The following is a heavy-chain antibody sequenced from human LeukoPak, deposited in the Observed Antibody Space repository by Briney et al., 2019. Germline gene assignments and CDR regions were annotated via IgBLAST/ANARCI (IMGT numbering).Heavy chain of an antibody. CDR1: GFTFSSYG. J-gene: IGHJ4*02. Sequence: PGGSLRLSCAASGFTFSSYGMHWVRQAPGKGLEWVSAISGSGGTTYYADSVKGRFTISRDNSKNTLYLQMHSLRAEDTAVYYCAKAGAVCSSTSCYANYWGQGTLVTVSS. D-gene: IGHD2-2*01. V-gene: IGHV3-23*01. CDR3: AKAGAVCSSTSCYANY. CDR2: ISGSGGTT.